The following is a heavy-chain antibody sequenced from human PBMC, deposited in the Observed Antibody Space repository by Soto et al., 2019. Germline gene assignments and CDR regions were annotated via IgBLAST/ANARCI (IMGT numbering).Heavy chain of an antibody. CDR1: GFTFSSYG. CDR3: AKAGDCSGGSCYRDYYYYGMDV. Sequence: GGSLRLSCAASGFTFSSYGMHWVRQAPGKGLEWVAVISYDGSNKYYADSVKGRFTISRDNSKKTLYLQMNSLRAEDTDVYYCAKAGDCSGGSCYRDYYYYGMDVWGQGTTVTVSS. J-gene: IGHJ6*02. V-gene: IGHV3-30*18. CDR2: ISYDGSNK. D-gene: IGHD2-15*01.